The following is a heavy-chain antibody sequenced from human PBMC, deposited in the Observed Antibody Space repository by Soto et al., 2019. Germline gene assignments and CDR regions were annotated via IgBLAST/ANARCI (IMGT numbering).Heavy chain of an antibody. J-gene: IGHJ6*03. CDR2: ISSNGGST. CDR1: GFTFSSYA. D-gene: IGHD1-1*01. V-gene: IGHV3-64*01. CDR3: ARDHSVPYNWNDVVMGFDFPNSHYYYYMDV. Sequence: GGSLRLSCAASGFTFSSYAMHWVRQAPGKGLEYVSAISSNGGSTYYANSVKGRFTISRDNSKNTLYLQMGSLRAEDMAVYYYARDHSVPYNWNDVVMGFDFPNSHYYYYMDVWGKGTTVTVSS.